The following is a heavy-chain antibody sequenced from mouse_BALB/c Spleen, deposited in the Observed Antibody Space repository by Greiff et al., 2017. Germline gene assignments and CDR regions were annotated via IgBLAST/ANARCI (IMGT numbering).Heavy chain of an antibody. CDR3: ARSDYDGYYKFAY. D-gene: IGHD2-3*01. J-gene: IGHJ3*01. V-gene: IGHV14-3*02. CDR2: IDPANGNT. CDR1: GFNIKDTY. Sequence: VQLQQSGAELVKPGASVKLSCTASGFNIKDTYMHWVKQRPEQGLEWIGRIDPANGNTKYDPKFQGKATITADTSSNTAYLQLSSLTSEDTAVYYCARSDYDGYYKFAYWGQGTLVTVSA.